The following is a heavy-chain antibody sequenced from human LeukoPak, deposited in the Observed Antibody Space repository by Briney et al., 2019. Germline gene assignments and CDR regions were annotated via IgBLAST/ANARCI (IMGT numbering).Heavy chain of an antibody. D-gene: IGHD2-21*01. V-gene: IGHV3-23*01. CDR1: GFTFTNYA. CDR3: VRHDSFIPF. CDR2: ISDTYATT. Sequence: GGSLRLSCAASGFTFTNYAMTWVRQAPGKGLEWVSSISDTYATTYYTDSVKGRCTISRDNSKNTVYLQLNNLRAKDTAVYFCVRHDSFIPFWGQGTLVTVSS. J-gene: IGHJ4*02.